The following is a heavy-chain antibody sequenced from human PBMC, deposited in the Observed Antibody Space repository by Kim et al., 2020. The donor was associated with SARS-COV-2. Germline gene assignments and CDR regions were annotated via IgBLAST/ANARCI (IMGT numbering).Heavy chain of an antibody. J-gene: IGHJ6*02. V-gene: IGHV1-69*13. Sequence: SVKVSCKASGGTFSSYAISWVRQAPGQGLEWMGGIIPIFGTANYAQKFQGRVTITADESTSTAYMELSSLRSEDTAVYYCARGGAGGITMVRGVIIKGEYYYYYYGMDVWGQGTTVTVSS. CDR3: ARGGAGGITMVRGVIIKGEYYYYYYGMDV. CDR2: IIPIFGTA. D-gene: IGHD3-10*01. CDR1: GGTFSSYA.